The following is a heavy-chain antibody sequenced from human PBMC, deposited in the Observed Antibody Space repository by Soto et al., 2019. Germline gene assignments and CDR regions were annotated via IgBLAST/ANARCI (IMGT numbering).Heavy chain of an antibody. Sequence: EVQLVESGGGLVQPGGYLRLSCAASVTVTSNYMTWVRQAPGKGLEWVSVIYSAGSTYYADSVKGRFTISRDNSRNTLYLQMNGLRAEDTAVYYCARDTVAVAGKDYWGQGTLVTVSS. D-gene: IGHD6-19*01. V-gene: IGHV3-66*01. J-gene: IGHJ4*02. CDR2: IYSAGST. CDR1: VTVTSNY. CDR3: ARDTVAVAGKDY.